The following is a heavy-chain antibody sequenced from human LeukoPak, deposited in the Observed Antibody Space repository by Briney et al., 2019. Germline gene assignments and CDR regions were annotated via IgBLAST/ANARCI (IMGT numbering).Heavy chain of an antibody. CDR2: ISYDGSNK. D-gene: IGHD4-23*01. CDR1: GFTFSSYG. J-gene: IGHJ4*02. Sequence: GGSLRLSCAASGFTFSSYGMHWVRQAPGKGLEWVAVISYDGSNKYYADSVKGRFTISRDNSKNTLYLQINSLRAEDTAVYYCAKSGNLPFDYWGQGTLVTVSS. CDR3: AKSGNLPFDY. V-gene: IGHV3-30*18.